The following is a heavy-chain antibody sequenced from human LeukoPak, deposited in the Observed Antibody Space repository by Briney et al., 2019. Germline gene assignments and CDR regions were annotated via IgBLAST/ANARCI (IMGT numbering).Heavy chain of an antibody. CDR1: GYTFTGYF. CDR3: ARDNGVARIPLYYFDY. V-gene: IGHV1-2*02. CDR2: INPNTGGT. J-gene: IGHJ4*02. Sequence: GASVKVSCKASGYTFTGYFVHWVRQAPGQGLQWMGWINPNTGGTNYAQKFQGRVTMTRDTSISTAYMELSSLRSEDTAVYYCARDNGVARIPLYYFDYWGQGTLVTVSS. D-gene: IGHD2-15*01.